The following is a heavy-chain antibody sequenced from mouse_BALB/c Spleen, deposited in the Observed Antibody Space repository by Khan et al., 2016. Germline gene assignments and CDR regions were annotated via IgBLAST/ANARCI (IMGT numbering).Heavy chain of an antibody. J-gene: IGHJ4*01. V-gene: IGHV1S132*01. CDR2: IFPGTGTT. CDR1: GYTFTSYW. Sequence: QVQLQQSGAELVKPGASVKLSCKTSGYTFTSYWIQWVKQRPGQGLGWIGEIFPGTGTTYYNEKFKGKATLTIDTSSNTAYMQLSSLTSEDSAVYCCARGGLVLRYYAMDYWGQGTSVTVSS. CDR3: ARGGLVLRYYAMDY. D-gene: IGHD1-1*01.